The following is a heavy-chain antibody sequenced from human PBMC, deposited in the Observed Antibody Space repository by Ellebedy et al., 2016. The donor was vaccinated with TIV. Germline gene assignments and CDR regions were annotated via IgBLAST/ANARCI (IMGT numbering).Heavy chain of an antibody. Sequence: AASVKVSCKASGGTFSSYAISWVRQAPGQGLEWMGRIIPILGIANYAQKFQGRVTITADKSTSPAYMELSSLRSEDTAVYYCARDDYGDLQGYGMDVWGQGTTVTVSS. J-gene: IGHJ6*02. V-gene: IGHV1-69*04. CDR2: IIPILGIA. D-gene: IGHD4-17*01. CDR1: GGTFSSYA. CDR3: ARDDYGDLQGYGMDV.